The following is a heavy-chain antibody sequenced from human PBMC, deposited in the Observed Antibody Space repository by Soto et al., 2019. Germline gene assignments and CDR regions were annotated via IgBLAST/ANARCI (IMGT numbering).Heavy chain of an antibody. Sequence: EVQLLESGGGLVQPGGSLRLSCAASGFTFSSYAMSWVRQAPGKGLEWVSAISGSGGSTYYADSVKGRFTISRDNSKNTLYRQMNSLRAGDTAVYYCAKDWLAVRGEPPTDWGQGTLVTVSS. CDR2: ISGSGGST. V-gene: IGHV3-23*01. J-gene: IGHJ4*02. D-gene: IGHD3-10*01. CDR3: AKDWLAVRGEPPTD. CDR1: GFTFSSYA.